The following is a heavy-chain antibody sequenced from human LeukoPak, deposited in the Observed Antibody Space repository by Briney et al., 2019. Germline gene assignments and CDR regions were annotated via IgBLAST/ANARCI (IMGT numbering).Heavy chain of an antibody. CDR1: GYTFDDYG. V-gene: IGHV3-20*04. D-gene: IGHD6-19*01. Sequence: GGSLRLSCAASGYTFDDYGMSWVRQAPEKGLEGVSGIKWNGGSTGYADCVKGRFTISRDNAKNSLYLQMNSLRAEDTALYYCARRSGRTNYYMDVWGKGTTVTVSS. J-gene: IGHJ6*03. CDR2: IKWNGGST. CDR3: ARRSGRTNYYMDV.